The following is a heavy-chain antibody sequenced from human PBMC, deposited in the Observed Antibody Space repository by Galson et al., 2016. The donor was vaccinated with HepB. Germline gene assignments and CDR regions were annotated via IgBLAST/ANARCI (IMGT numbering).Heavy chain of an antibody. Sequence: SLRLSCAASGFTVSNNYVTWVRLTPGKGLEWVSIIYSTAETYYADSVKGRFTISRDHSENTVYLQMNRLRAEDTAIYYCARDVGPWGRGTLVTVTS. J-gene: IGHJ5*02. CDR2: IYSTAET. D-gene: IGHD3-10*01. V-gene: IGHV3-53*01. CDR3: ARDVGP. CDR1: GFTVSNNY.